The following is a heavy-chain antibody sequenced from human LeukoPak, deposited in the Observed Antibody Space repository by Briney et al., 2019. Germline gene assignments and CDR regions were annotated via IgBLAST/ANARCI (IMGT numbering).Heavy chain of an antibody. Sequence: SETLSLTCAVYGGSFSGYYWSWIRQPPGKGLECIGEINHSGNTNYNPSLKSRVTISVDTSKKQFSLKLSSVTAADTAVYYCAKGYCRGNSCYDDRGAFDYWGQGTLVTVSS. J-gene: IGHJ4*02. CDR2: INHSGNT. D-gene: IGHD2-2*01. V-gene: IGHV4-34*01. CDR3: AKGYCRGNSCYDDRGAFDY. CDR1: GGSFSGYY.